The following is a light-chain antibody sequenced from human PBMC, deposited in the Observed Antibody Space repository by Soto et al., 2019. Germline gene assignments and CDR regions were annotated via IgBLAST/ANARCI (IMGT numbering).Light chain of an antibody. CDR1: QSVSSNY. J-gene: IGKJ1*01. V-gene: IGKV3-20*01. CDR3: QHYGRSPPMT. Sequence: EIVLTQSPGTLTLSPGERATLSCRASQSVSSNYLAWYQQKPGQAPSLLIYGASSRATGIPDRFSGSGSGADFTLTISRREPEDFAVYFCQHYGRSPPMTFGQGTKVEVK. CDR2: GAS.